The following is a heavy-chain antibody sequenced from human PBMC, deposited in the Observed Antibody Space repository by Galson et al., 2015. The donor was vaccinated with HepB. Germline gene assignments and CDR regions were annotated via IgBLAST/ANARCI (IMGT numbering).Heavy chain of an antibody. CDR3: ARLSKNVGSSPEYFDL. D-gene: IGHD6-13*01. Sequence: LSLTCTVSGGSISSYYWSWIRQPPGKGLEWIGYIYYSGSTNYNPSLKSRVTISVDTSKNQFSLKLSSVTAADTAVYYCARLSKNVGSSPEYFDLWGRGTLVTVSS. CDR2: IYYSGST. J-gene: IGHJ2*01. CDR1: GGSISSYY. V-gene: IGHV4-59*08.